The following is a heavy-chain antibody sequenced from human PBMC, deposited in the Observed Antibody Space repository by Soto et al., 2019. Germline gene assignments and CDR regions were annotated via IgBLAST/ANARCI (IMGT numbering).Heavy chain of an antibody. J-gene: IGHJ4*02. Sequence: PCGSLKLSCAASGVRFFSYALGFCRHSPVKWLEWVSTISGSDGKTFYAASVKGRFSISRDTSQSTLYLQMNSLRADETAMYYCARWSYLDYWGEGTRVTVSS. CDR2: ISGSDGKT. CDR3: ARWSYLDY. D-gene: IGHD3-3*01. V-gene: IGHV3-23*01. CDR1: GVRFFSYA.